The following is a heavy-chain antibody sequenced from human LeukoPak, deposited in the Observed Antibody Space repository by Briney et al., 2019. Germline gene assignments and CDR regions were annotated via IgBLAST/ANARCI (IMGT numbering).Heavy chain of an antibody. J-gene: IGHJ3*02. Sequence: GGSLRLSCAASGFTLSGSTMHWVRQASGKGLEWVGRIRSKANSYATVYAASVKGRFTVSRDDSQSTAYLLMTSLKAEDTAVYYCASRCDISVCYDGLEIWGQGTMVTVSS. CDR2: IRSKANSYAT. CDR3: ASRCDISVCYDGLEI. CDR1: GFTLSGST. V-gene: IGHV3-73*01. D-gene: IGHD6-19*01.